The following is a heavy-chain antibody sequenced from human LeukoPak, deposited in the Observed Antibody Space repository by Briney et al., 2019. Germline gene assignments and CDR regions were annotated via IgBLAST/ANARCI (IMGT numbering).Heavy chain of an antibody. J-gene: IGHJ4*02. Sequence: PGGSLRLSCAASGFTFDDYAMHWVRQAPGKGLEWVSGISWNSGSIGYADSVKGRFTISRDNAKNTLYLQMNSLRAEDTAVYYCARMYYYGSGSYLDYWGQGTLVTVSS. D-gene: IGHD3-10*01. V-gene: IGHV3-9*01. CDR2: ISWNSGSI. CDR1: GFTFDDYA. CDR3: ARMYYYGSGSYLDY.